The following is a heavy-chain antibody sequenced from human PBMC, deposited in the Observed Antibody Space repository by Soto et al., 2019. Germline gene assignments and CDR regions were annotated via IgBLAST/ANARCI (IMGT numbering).Heavy chain of an antibody. Sequence: EVQLLESGGGLVQPGGSLRLSCAASGFTFSSYAMSWVRQAPGKGLEWVSAISGSGGSTYYADSVKGRFTISRDNSKNTLYLKMNSLRAEDTAVYYCAPPLWFGELYYWGQGTLVTVSS. J-gene: IGHJ4*02. V-gene: IGHV3-23*01. CDR3: APPLWFGELYY. CDR1: GFTFSSYA. CDR2: ISGSGGST. D-gene: IGHD3-10*01.